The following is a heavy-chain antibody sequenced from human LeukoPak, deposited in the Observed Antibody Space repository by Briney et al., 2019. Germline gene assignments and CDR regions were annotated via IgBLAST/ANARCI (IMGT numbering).Heavy chain of an antibody. CDR1: GGSISSHY. CDR3: ARANIVGATTGFDY. D-gene: IGHD1-26*01. J-gene: IGHJ4*02. CDR2: IYTSGST. Sequence: SETLSLTCTVSGGSISSHYWSWIRQPAGKGLEWIGRIYTSGSTNYNPSLKSRVTMSVDTSKNQFSLKLSSVTAADTAVYYCARANIVGATTGFDYWGQGTLVTVSS. V-gene: IGHV4-4*07.